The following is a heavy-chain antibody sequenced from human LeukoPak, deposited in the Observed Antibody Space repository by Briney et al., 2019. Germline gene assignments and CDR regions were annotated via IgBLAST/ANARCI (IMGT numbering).Heavy chain of an antibody. J-gene: IGHJ5*02. D-gene: IGHD2-2*01. V-gene: IGHV1-18*01. Sequence: GASVKVSCKASGYTFTSYGISWVRQAPGQGLEWMGWISAYNGNTNYAQKLQGRVTMTTDTSTSTAYMELRSLRSDDTAVYYCARGSDVVPAAIVISWFDPWGQGTLVTVSS. CDR1: GYTFTSYG. CDR2: ISAYNGNT. CDR3: ARGSDVVPAAIVISWFDP.